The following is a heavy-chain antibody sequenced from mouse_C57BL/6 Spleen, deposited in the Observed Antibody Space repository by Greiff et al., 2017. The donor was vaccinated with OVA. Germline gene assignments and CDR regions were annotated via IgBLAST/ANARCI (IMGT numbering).Heavy chain of an antibody. CDR1: GYTFTSYW. CDR2: IDPSDSET. J-gene: IGHJ3*01. V-gene: IGHV1-52*01. CDR3: ARGVSSGSSWLAY. D-gene: IGHD3-2*02. Sequence: VQLQQPGAELVRPGSSVKLSCKASGYTFTSYWMHWVKQRPIQGLEWIGNIDPSDSETHYNQKFKDKATLTVDKSSSTAYMQLSSLTSEDSAVYDCARGVSSGSSWLAYWGQGTLVTVSA.